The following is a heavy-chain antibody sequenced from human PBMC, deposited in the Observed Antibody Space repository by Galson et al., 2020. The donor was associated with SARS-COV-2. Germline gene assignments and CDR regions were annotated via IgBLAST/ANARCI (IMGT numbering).Heavy chain of an antibody. J-gene: IGHJ6*02. Sequence: SETLSLTCTVSGASIRSGRYHWSWIRQPAGKGLESIGRIYTSGNTNYNPSLKSRVTISLDTSKNQFSLRLRSVTAADTAVYYCARGEFLEFYYYGMDVWGQGITVTVSS. CDR3: ARGEFLEFYYYGMDV. CDR1: GASIRSGRYH. D-gene: IGHD3-3*01. CDR2: IYTSGNT. V-gene: IGHV4-61*02.